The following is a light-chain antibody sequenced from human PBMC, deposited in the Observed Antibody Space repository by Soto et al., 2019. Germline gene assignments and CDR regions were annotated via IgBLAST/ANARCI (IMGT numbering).Light chain of an antibody. CDR2: DAS. V-gene: IGKV3-15*01. Sequence: EIVVTQSPATLSVSPGERVTLSCRASQSVSSSLAWYQQRPGQAPRLLIYDASTMATGFPARFSGSGSGTEFTLTISSLQSEDFAVYYCQQYNNWPLTFGGGTKVEIK. CDR3: QQYNNWPLT. J-gene: IGKJ4*01. CDR1: QSVSSS.